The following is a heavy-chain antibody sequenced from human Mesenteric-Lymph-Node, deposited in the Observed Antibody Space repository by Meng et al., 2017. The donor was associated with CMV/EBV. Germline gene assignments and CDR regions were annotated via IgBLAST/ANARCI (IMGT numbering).Heavy chain of an antibody. CDR3: TGDSVSNPNLDY. Sequence: EGYLGGAGGGLVPPGGTLRLSCAASGFNVRDKYMSWVRQAPGKGLEWVCIIYRGDNTYYIDSVKDRFTVSRDNSKNTMYLQMNSLRVEDTAVYYCTGDSVSNPNLDYWGQGTLVTVSS. V-gene: IGHV3-66*01. CDR1: GFNVRDKY. D-gene: IGHD3-10*01. J-gene: IGHJ4*02. CDR2: IYRGDNT.